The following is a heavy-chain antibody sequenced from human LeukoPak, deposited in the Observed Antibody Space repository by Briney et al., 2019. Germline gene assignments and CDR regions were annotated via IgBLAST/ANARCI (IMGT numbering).Heavy chain of an antibody. Sequence: GGSLRLSCAASGFTFNTYAMSWVRQAPGKGLEWVSMITSGGRSTYYADSVKGRFTISRDNSRNTVYLQMDSMKAEDTADYYYARDSIYCRATTCLLMDDWGQGTTVTVSS. D-gene: IGHD2-15*01. CDR2: ITSGGRST. CDR1: GFTFNTYA. V-gene: IGHV3-23*01. CDR3: ARDSIYCRATTCLLMDD. J-gene: IGHJ6*02.